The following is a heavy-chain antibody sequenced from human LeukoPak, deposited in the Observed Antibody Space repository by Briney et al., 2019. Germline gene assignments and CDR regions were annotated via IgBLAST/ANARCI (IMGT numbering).Heavy chain of an antibody. J-gene: IGHJ6*02. V-gene: IGHV1-46*01. Sequence: ASVKVSCKASGYTFTSYYMHWVRQAPGHGLEWMGIINPSGGSTSYAQKFQGRVTMTRDTSTSTVYMELSSLRSEDTAVYYCARDGFGDIVVVPAALGYYYYGMDVWGQGTTVTVSS. CDR1: GYTFTSYY. CDR2: INPSGGST. CDR3: ARDGFGDIVVVPAALGYYYYGMDV. D-gene: IGHD2-2*01.